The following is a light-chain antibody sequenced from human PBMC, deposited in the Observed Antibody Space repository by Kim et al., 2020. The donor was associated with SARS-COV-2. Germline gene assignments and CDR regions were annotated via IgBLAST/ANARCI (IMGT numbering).Light chain of an antibody. CDR3: QRRTNWPIT. CDR2: DAS. Sequence: WAPGEGAPPSGRASQSVSSCLAWYQQRPDQAPRLLIYDASNRATGSPARFSGSGSGTDFTLTISSLGPEDFAVYYCQRRTNWPITFGQGARLEIK. V-gene: IGKV3-11*01. CDR1: QSVSSC. J-gene: IGKJ5*01.